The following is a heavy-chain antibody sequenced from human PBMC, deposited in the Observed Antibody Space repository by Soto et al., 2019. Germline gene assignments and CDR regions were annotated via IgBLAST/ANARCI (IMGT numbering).Heavy chain of an antibody. V-gene: IGHV3-48*02. CDR3: ARAAIEYSSSWWDY. CDR2: ISSSSSTI. J-gene: IGHJ4*02. D-gene: IGHD6-6*01. Sequence: GGSLRLSCAASGFTFSSYSMNWVRQAPGKGLEWVSYISSSSSTIYYADSVKGRFTISRDNAKNSLYLQMNSLRDEDTAVYYCARAAIEYSSSWWDYWGQGTLVTVSS. CDR1: GFTFSSYS.